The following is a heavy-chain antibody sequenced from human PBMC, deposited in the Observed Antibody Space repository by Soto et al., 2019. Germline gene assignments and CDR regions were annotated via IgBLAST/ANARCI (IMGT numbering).Heavy chain of an antibody. D-gene: IGHD2-21*02. Sequence: PGGSLRLSCAASGFTFSSYAMSWVRQAPGKGLEWVSAISGSGGSTYYADSVKGRFTISRDNSKNTLYLQMNSLRAEDTAVYYCAKDPGGGNSIMDYYYYGMDVWGQGTTVTVSS. J-gene: IGHJ6*02. CDR3: AKDPGGGNSIMDYYYYGMDV. CDR1: GFTFSSYA. V-gene: IGHV3-23*01. CDR2: ISGSGGST.